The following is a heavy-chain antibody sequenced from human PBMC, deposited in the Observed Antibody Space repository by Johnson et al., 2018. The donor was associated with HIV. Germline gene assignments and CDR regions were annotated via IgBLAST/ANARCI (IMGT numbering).Heavy chain of an antibody. V-gene: IGHV3-23*04. D-gene: IGHD4-11*01. Sequence: MLLVESGGGVVQPGRSLRASCAASGFTFSNYAMSWVRQAPGKGLEWVSTISGSGSSTYYVDSVKGRFTISRDNFKNMLYLQMNSLRAEDTAVYYCAKARGLHSGAFDIWGQGTMVTVSS. CDR1: GFTFSNYA. J-gene: IGHJ3*02. CDR3: AKARGLHSGAFDI. CDR2: ISGSGSST.